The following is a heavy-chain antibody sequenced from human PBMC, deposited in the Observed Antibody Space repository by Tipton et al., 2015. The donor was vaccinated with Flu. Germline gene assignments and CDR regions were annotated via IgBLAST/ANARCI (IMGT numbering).Heavy chain of an antibody. CDR1: GGSVSPYY. J-gene: IGHJ6*02. Sequence: LRLSCTVSGGSVSPYYWNWVRQSPGKGLEWIGYIYYRGTTGYNPSLKSRVTISVDTSKNQVSLKLTSVTAADTAVYYWARDLVQDYRDQYFGMDVWGQGTTVTVSS. CDR3: ARDLVQDYRDQYFGMDV. CDR2: IYYRGTT. V-gene: IGHV4-59*02. D-gene: IGHD4-11*01.